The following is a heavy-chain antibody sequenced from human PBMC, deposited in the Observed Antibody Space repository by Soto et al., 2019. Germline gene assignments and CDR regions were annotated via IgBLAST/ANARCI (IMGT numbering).Heavy chain of an antibody. J-gene: IGHJ4*02. CDR3: AHRVLRTVFGLVTTTAIYFDF. D-gene: IGHD3-3*01. V-gene: IGHV2-5*02. CDR2: IYWDDDT. CDR1: GFSLTTSGVG. Sequence: QITLNESGPTQVKPRQTLTLTCTFSGFSLTTSGVGVGWIRQSPGKAPEWLGLIYWDDDTRYRPSLKSRLTITKDTSKNQLVLTMADLDPADTATYYCAHRVLRTVFGLVTTTAIYFDFWGQGTPVAVSS.